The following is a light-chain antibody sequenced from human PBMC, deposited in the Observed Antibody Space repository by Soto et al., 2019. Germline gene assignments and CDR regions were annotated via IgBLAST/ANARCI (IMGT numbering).Light chain of an antibody. V-gene: IGLV2-11*01. CDR1: SSDVGGYNY. CDR3: CSCAGSYTHDV. Sequence: QSALTQPRSVSGSPGQSITISCTGTSSDVGGYNYVSWYRQHPGKAPKLMIYDVSKRPSGVPDRFSGSKSGGTGSLTISGLQAEDEADCYCCSCAGSYTHDVFGTGTKVTVL. J-gene: IGLJ1*01. CDR2: DVS.